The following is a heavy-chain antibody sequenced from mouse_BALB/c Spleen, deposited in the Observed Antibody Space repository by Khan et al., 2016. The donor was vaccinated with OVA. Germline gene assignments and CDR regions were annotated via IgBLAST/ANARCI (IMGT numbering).Heavy chain of an antibody. CDR3: ARIKS. D-gene: IGHD1-3*01. J-gene: IGHJ2*01. Sequence: VQLQQSGAELVKPGASVSLSCTASGFNFKATYMHWVQQRPGQGLEWLGRIDPANGNNKYDPQFQGTATITADTSSHTAYLQYSSLTSEDTAVYYCARIKSWGQGTTLTVSS. V-gene: IGHV14-3*02. CDR2: IDPANGNN. CDR1: GFNFKATY.